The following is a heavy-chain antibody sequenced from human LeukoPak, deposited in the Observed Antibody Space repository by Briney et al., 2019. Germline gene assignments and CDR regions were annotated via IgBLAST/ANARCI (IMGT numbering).Heavy chain of an antibody. J-gene: IGHJ5*02. V-gene: IGHV4-59*08. CDR1: GGSISSYY. D-gene: IGHD2-15*01. Sequence: SETLSLTCTVSGGSISSYYWSWIRQPPGKGLEWIGYIYYSGSTNYNPSLKSRVTISVDTSKNQFSLKLSSVTAADTAVYYCARQGGYCSGGSCYPSWFDPWGQGTLVTVSS. CDR3: ARQGGYCSGGSCYPSWFDP. CDR2: IYYSGST.